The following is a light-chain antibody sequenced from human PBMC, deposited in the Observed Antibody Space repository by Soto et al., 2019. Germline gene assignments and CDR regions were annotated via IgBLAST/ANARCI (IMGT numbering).Light chain of an antibody. CDR1: QSVGSG. Sequence: EIVLTQSPATLYVSPGETATLSCRASQSVGSGLAWYQHKPGQAPRLLILAASIRATGVPGRFSGGGSGTEFTLTISSLQSEDFAVYYCQQYKNWPPLTFGGGTTVEIK. CDR2: AAS. V-gene: IGKV3-15*01. CDR3: QQYKNWPPLT. J-gene: IGKJ4*01.